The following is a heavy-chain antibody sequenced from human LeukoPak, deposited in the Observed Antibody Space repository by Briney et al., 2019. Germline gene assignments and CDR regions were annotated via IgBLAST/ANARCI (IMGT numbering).Heavy chain of an antibody. CDR3: ARVFYYDSSGYYRPYYFDY. V-gene: IGHV4-34*01. CDR1: GGSFSGYY. J-gene: IGHJ4*01. D-gene: IGHD3-22*01. CDR2: INHSGST. Sequence: SETLSLTCAVYGGSFSGYYWSWIRQPPGKGLEGIGEINHSGSTNYNPSLKSRVTISVDTSKNQFSLKLSSVTAADTAVYYCARVFYYDSSGYYRPYYFDYWGQGTLVTVSS.